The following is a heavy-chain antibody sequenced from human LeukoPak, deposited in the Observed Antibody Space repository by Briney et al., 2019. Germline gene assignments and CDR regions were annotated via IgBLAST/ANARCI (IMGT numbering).Heavy chain of an antibody. CDR3: TRVGYIDEGIDY. CDR1: GFTFSNYM. V-gene: IGHV3-74*01. CDR2: IKGDGITI. D-gene: IGHD5-24*01. J-gene: IGHJ4*02. Sequence: GGSLRLSCAASGFTFSNYMMHWVRQAPGKGLVWVSRIKGDGITITYADSVKGRFTISRDNAKNTLYLQMNSLRAEDTAVYYCTRVGYIDEGIDYWGQGALVTVSS.